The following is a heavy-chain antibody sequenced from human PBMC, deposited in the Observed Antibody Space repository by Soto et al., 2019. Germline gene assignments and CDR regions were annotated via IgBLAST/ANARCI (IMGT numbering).Heavy chain of an antibody. D-gene: IGHD6-13*01. CDR2: INPNSGGT. V-gene: IGHV1-2*02. CDR3: ARVIAAAPGGFDP. J-gene: IGHJ5*02. CDR1: GFTFTSSA. Sequence: GASVKVSCKASGFTFTSSAVHWVRQAPRQGLEWMGWINPNSGGTNYAQKFQGRVTMTRDTSISTAYMELGRLRSDDTAVYYCARVIAAAPGGFDPWGQGTPVTVSS.